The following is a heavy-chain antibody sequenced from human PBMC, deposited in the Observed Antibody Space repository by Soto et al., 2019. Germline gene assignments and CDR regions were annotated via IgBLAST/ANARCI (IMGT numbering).Heavy chain of an antibody. CDR2: IIPILGIA. J-gene: IGHJ4*02. D-gene: IGHD3-16*02. CDR3: ASGYYDYIWGSYRFDY. CDR1: GGTFSSYT. Sequence: QVQLVQSGAEVKKPGPSVKVSCKASGGTFSSYTISWVRQAPGQGLEWMGRIIPILGIANYAQKFQGRVTITADKSTSTAYMELSSLRSEDTAVYYCASGYYDYIWGSYRFDYWGQGTLVTVSS. V-gene: IGHV1-69*02.